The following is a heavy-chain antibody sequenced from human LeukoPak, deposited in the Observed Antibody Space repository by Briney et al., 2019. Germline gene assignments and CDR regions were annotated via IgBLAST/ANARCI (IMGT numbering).Heavy chain of an antibody. J-gene: IGHJ6*03. V-gene: IGHV3-48*03. CDR1: GFTFSSYE. Sequence: GGSLRLSCAASGFTFSSYEMNWVRQAPGKGLEWVSYISSSGSTIYYADSVKGRFTISRDNAKNSLYLQMNSLRAEDTAVYYCARDDYDRQRSGGSYYYYYYMDVWGKGTTATVSS. CDR2: ISSSGSTI. D-gene: IGHD3-3*01. CDR3: ARDDYDRQRSGGSYYYYYYMDV.